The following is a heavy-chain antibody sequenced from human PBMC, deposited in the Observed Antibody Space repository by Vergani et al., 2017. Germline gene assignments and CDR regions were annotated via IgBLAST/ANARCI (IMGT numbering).Heavy chain of an antibody. CDR1: GFTFSDYY. Sequence: QVQLVESGGGLVKPGGSLRLSCAASGFTFSDYYMSWIRQAPGKGLEWVSYISSSSSYTNYADSVKGRFTISRDNAKNSLYLQMNSLRAEDTAVYYCARQIEMATIDYWGQGTLVTVSS. CDR3: ARQIEMATIDY. D-gene: IGHD5-24*01. J-gene: IGHJ4*02. V-gene: IGHV3-11*05. CDR2: ISSSSSYT.